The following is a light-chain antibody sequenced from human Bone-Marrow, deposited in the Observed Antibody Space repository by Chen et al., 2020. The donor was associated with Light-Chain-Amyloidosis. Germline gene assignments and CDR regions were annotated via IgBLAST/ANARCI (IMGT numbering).Light chain of an antibody. CDR3: QAWDSSLYVV. J-gene: IGLJ2*01. CDR2: EHN. V-gene: IGLV3-1*01. Sequence: SYELTQPPSVSVSPGQTASITCSGQRLGNEHVSWYQQRPGQSPVLVIFEHNKRPSGIPERFSGSKSGNTATLTISGTQAMDEADYYCQAWDSSLYVVFGGGTKLTVL. CDR1: RLGNEH.